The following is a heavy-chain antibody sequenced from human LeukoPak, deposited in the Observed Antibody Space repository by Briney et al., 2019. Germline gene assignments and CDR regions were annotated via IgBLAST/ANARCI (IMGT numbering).Heavy chain of an antibody. D-gene: IGHD6-6*01. V-gene: IGHV4-39*07. CDR1: GGSISSSSDY. Sequence: SETLSLTCTVSGGSISSSSDYWGWIRQPPGKGLEWIGSIYYRGSPYYNPSLKGRVTISVDTSKNQFSLKLSSVTAADTAVYYCASRLVYWGQGTLVTVSS. J-gene: IGHJ4*02. CDR3: ASRLVY. CDR2: IYYRGSP.